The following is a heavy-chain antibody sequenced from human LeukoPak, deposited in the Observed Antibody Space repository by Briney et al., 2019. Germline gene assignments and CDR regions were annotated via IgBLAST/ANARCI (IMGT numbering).Heavy chain of an antibody. Sequence: SETLSLTCTVSGGSISSYYWSWIRQPPGKGLEWIGYIYYTGSTSYNPSLKSRVTMSLDASKNQFSLELNSVTPADTAVYYCARDSPYSSWDYYYYMDVWGKGTTVTVSS. V-gene: IGHV4-59*01. J-gene: IGHJ6*03. CDR1: GGSISSYY. CDR3: ARDSPYSSWDYYYYMDV. D-gene: IGHD6-6*01. CDR2: IYYTGST.